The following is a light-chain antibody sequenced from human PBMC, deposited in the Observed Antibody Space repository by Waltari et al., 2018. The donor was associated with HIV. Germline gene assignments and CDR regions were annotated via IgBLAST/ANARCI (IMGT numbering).Light chain of an antibody. J-gene: IGLJ2*01. V-gene: IGLV3-21*02. CDR3: QVWNNSGDHSGGV. CDR1: NIGSKS. CDR2: DDS. Sequence: SYVLTQAPSVSVAPGQTASITCGGNNIGSKSVHWYQQKPGQAPVLVVYDDSDRPSGIPGRFSGSNSGNTATLTISRVEAGDEADYYCQVWNNSGDHSGGVFGGVTKLTVL.